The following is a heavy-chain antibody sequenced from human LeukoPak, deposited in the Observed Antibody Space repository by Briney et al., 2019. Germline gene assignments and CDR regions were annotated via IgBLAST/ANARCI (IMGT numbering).Heavy chain of an antibody. CDR3: AREVVTQAIYSGYDAFEI. CDR1: GFSVGSSE. D-gene: IGHD5-12*01. J-gene: IGHJ3*02. CDR2: IRSDNTV. Sequence: GGSLRLSCAASGFSVGSSEMDWVRQAPGKGLEWVSYIRSDNTVLYADSVKGRFTISSDRATNSLFLQMNSLRAEDTAVYYCAREVVTQAIYSGYDAFEIWGQGTMVTVSS. V-gene: IGHV3-48*03.